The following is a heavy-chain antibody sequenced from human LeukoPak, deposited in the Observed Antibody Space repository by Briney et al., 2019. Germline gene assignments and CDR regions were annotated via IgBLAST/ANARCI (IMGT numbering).Heavy chain of an antibody. Sequence: SETLSLTCAVSGGSISSSNWWSWVRQPPGKGLEWIGEIYHSGSTNYNPSLKSRVTISVDKSKNQFSLKLSSVTAADTAVYYCARAGIDYGDYHYYYYMDVWGKGTTVTISS. J-gene: IGHJ6*03. CDR3: ARAGIDYGDYHYYYYMDV. D-gene: IGHD4-17*01. V-gene: IGHV4-4*02. CDR1: GGSISSSNW. CDR2: IYHSGST.